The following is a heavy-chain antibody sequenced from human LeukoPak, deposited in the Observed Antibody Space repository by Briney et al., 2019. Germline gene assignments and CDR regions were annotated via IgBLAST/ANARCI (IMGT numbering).Heavy chain of an antibody. CDR2: IYYSVTT. Sequence: PSETLSLICAVYGESFSGYYWGWIRQPPGKGLEWIGSIYYSVTTYYNPSLKSRVTISVDTSKNQFSLKLNSVTAADTAVYYCARDRLRWPKIDYWGQGTLVTVSS. CDR3: ARDRLRWPKIDY. CDR1: GESFSGYY. D-gene: IGHD4-23*01. J-gene: IGHJ4*02. V-gene: IGHV4-34*01.